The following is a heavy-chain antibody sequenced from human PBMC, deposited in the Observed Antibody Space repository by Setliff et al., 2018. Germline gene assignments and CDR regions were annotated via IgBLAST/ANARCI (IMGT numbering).Heavy chain of an antibody. CDR3: ARDAPYYNFWSGYSDY. CDR1: GYSISSGYY. D-gene: IGHD3-3*01. CDR2: IYHSGST. J-gene: IGHJ4*02. Sequence: SETLSLTCAVSGYSISSGYYWGWIRQPPGKGLEWIGSIYHSGSTYYNPSLKSRVTISVDTSKNQFSLKLSSVTAADTAVYYCARDAPYYNFWSGYSDYWGQGTLVTVSS. V-gene: IGHV4-38-2*02.